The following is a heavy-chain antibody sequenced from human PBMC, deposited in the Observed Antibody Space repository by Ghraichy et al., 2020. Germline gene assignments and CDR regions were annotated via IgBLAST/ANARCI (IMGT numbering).Heavy chain of an antibody. CDR3: AIDLSRYDFWSGYYRADYYYYDMDV. CDR2: VYSTGST. V-gene: IGHV4-39*07. D-gene: IGHD3-3*01. J-gene: IGHJ6*02. Sequence: SETLSLTRTVSGGSISSSSYSWSWTRQPPGKELDWIGSVYSTGSTHYTPSLKSRVTISADTSKNKFSLKLSSVTAADTAVYYCAIDLSRYDFWSGYYRADYYYYDMDVWGHGTTLTVSS. CDR1: GGSISSSSYS.